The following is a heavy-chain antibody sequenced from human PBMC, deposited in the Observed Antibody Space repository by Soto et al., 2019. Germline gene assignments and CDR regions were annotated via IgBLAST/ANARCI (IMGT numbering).Heavy chain of an antibody. V-gene: IGHV1-2*02. CDR1: GYSFSEFR. J-gene: IGHJ4*02. CDR3: ARENWHFDY. CDR2: VNPVNGNT. Sequence: QVQLVQSGAEMKKPGASVKVSCKTSGYSFSEFRMNWVRQAPGQGLEWMGWVNPVNGNTNYAQDFQGRVTMTRDASTKTVYMELSSLTSDDTSTVYCARENWHFDYWGQGTLITVSS.